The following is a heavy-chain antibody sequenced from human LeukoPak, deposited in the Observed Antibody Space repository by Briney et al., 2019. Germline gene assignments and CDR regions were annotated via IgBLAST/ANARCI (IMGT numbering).Heavy chain of an antibody. J-gene: IGHJ6*03. CDR2: INPNSGGT. Sequence: ASVKVSCKASGYTFTGYYMHWVRQAPGQGLEWMGWINPNSGGTNYAQKFQGRVTMTRDTSISTAYMELSRLRSDDTAVYYCARAASITMVGFYYYYYMDVWGKGTTVTISS. D-gene: IGHD3-10*01. CDR3: ARAASITMVGFYYYYYMDV. CDR1: GYTFTGYY. V-gene: IGHV1-2*02.